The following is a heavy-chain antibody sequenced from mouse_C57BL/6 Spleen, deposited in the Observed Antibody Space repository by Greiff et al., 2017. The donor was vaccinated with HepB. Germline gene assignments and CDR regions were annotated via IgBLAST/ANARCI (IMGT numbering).Heavy chain of an antibody. Sequence: VKLVESGPELVKPGASVKISCKASGYAFSSSWMNWVKQRPGKGLEWIGRIYPGDGDTNYNGKFKGKATLTADKSSSTAYMQLSSLTSEDSAVYFCARGDAVVSSFDYWGQGTTLTVSS. CDR3: ARGDAVVSSFDY. CDR1: GYAFSSSW. J-gene: IGHJ2*01. CDR2: IYPGDGDT. V-gene: IGHV1-82*01. D-gene: IGHD1-1*01.